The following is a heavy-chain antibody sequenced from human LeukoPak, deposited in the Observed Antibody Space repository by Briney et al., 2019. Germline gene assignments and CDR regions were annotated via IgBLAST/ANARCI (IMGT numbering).Heavy chain of an antibody. CDR3: TVHVLRYFADY. CDR2: IESKTDGGTT. V-gene: IGHV3-15*04. CDR1: GFTFSNAW. Sequence: GGSLRLSCAASGFTFSNAWMSWVRQAPGKGLEWVGRIESKTDGGTTDDAAPVKGRFTISRDDSKNTLYLQMNSLKTEDTAVYYCTVHVLRYFADYWGQGTLVTVSS. D-gene: IGHD3-9*01. J-gene: IGHJ4*02.